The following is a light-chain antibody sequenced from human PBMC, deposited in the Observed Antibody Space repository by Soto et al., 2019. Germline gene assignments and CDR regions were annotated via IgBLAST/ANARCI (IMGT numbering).Light chain of an antibody. CDR2: AAS. J-gene: IGKJ1*01. V-gene: IGKV1-6*01. CDR3: LQDYNLPWT. Sequence: AIQMTQSPSSLSASVGDRITITCRTSQGIRNDLGWYQQKPGKAPKLLIYAASSLQSGVPSRFSGSGSGTDFTLTISSLQPEDFATYYCLQDYNLPWTFGQGTKVEIK. CDR1: QGIRND.